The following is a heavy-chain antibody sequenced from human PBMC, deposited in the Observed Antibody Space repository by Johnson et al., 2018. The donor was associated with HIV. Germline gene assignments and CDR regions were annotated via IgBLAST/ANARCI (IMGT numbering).Heavy chain of an antibody. J-gene: IGHJ3*02. CDR2: IRYDGSNK. V-gene: IGHV3-30*02. CDR3: AKDRSTGWYPAFDI. D-gene: IGHD6-19*01. CDR1: RFTFSNYG. Sequence: VQLVESGGGVVQPGGSLRLSCAASRFTFSNYGMHWVRQAPDKGLELVAFIRYDGSNKYYVDSVKGRFTISRDNSKNTLYLQMNSLRTEDTALYYCAKDRSTGWYPAFDIWGQGTMVTVSS.